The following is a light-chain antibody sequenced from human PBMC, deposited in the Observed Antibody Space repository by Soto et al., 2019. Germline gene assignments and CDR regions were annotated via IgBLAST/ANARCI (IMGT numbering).Light chain of an antibody. J-gene: IGLJ1*01. CDR2: FNS. V-gene: IGLV1-40*01. CDR1: NSNIGAGYD. CDR3: QSYDSSLSGYV. Sequence: QSVLTQPASVSGAPGQRVTISCTGSNSNIGAGYDVHWYQQFPGTAPKLLIYFNSNRPSGVPDRFSGSTSGTSASLAITGLQAEDEADYYCQSYDSSLSGYVFGAGTKVTVL.